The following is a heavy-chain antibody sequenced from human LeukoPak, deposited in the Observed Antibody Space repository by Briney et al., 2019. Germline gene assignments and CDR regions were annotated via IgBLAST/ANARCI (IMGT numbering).Heavy chain of an antibody. V-gene: IGHV4-59*06. J-gene: IGHJ5*02. CDR1: GGSISSYY. D-gene: IGHD4/OR15-4a*01. CDR3: ARGVRATSWFDP. Sequence: SETLSLTCTVSGGSISSYYWSWIRQHPGKGLEWIGYIYYSGSTYYNPSLKSRVTISVDTSKNQFSLKLSSVTAADTAVYYCARGVRATSWFDPWGQGTLVTVSS. CDR2: IYYSGST.